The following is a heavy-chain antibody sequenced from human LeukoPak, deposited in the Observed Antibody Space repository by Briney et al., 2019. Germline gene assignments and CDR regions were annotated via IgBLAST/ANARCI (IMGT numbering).Heavy chain of an antibody. CDR2: ISEDTTIT. CDR1: GFTFSLYG. J-gene: IGHJ5*02. D-gene: IGHD3-10*01. Sequence: GGSLRLSCAASGFTFSLYGMNWLRQAPGKGLEGVSYISEDTTITHYADSVKGRFTISRDNAKNSLYLQMNSLRVVDTAVYYCATTGVRRDNWFDPWGQGTLVTVSS. CDR3: ATTGVRRDNWFDP. V-gene: IGHV3-48*01.